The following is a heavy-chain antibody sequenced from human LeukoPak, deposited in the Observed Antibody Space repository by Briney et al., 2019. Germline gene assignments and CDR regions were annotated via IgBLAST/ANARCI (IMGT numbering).Heavy chain of an antibody. V-gene: IGHV4-59*01. CDR3: ARDSGSGWYNY. J-gene: IGHJ4*02. Sequence: SETLSLTCAVSGGSISSYYWSWIRQPPGKGLEWIGCIYYSGTTSYNPSLKGRVTISVDTSKNQFSLKLSSVTAADTAVYYCARDSGSGWYNYWGQGTLVTVSS. CDR2: IYYSGTT. CDR1: GGSISSYY. D-gene: IGHD6-19*01.